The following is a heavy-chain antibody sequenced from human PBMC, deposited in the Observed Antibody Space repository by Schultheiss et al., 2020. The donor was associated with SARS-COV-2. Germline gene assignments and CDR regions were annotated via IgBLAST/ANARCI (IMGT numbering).Heavy chain of an antibody. D-gene: IGHD5-12*01. CDR2: ISYDGSNK. CDR3: ARDGGFTGYAYFDY. J-gene: IGHJ4*02. CDR1: GFTFSSYA. V-gene: IGHV3-30-3*01. Sequence: GGSLRLSCAASGFTFSSYAMHWVRQAPGKGLEWVAVISYDGSNKYYADSVKGRFTISRDNSKNTLYLQMNSLRAEDTAVYYCARDGGFTGYAYFDYWGQGTLVTVSS.